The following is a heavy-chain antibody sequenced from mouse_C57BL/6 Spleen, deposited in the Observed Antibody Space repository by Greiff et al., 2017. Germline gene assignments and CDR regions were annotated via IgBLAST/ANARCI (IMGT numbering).Heavy chain of an antibody. D-gene: IGHD2-4*01. CDR2: IWTGGGT. J-gene: IGHJ1*03. CDR3: ARNGRSDYDGYFDV. CDR1: GFSLTSYA. Sequence: VKLVESGPGLVAPSQSLSITCTVSGFSLTSYAISWVRQPPGKGLEWLGVIWTGGGTNYNSALKSRLSISKDNSKSQVFLKMNSLQTDDTARYYCARNGRSDYDGYFDVWGTGTTVTVSS. V-gene: IGHV2-9-1*01.